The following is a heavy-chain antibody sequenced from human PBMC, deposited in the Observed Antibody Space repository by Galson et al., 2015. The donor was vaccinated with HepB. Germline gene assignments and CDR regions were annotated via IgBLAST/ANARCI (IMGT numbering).Heavy chain of an antibody. V-gene: IGHV3-23*01. CDR3: GKGDSYPMSGYIDH. D-gene: IGHD2-21*02. CDR2: ISGGGGST. Sequence: SLRLSCAASGFTFSTYAMNWVRQAPGKGLEWVAVISGGGGSTYYADSMKGRFTISRDNSKNTVFLQMNRLRAEDTAAYYCGKGDSYPMSGYIDHWGQGTLVTVSS. CDR1: GFTFSTYA. J-gene: IGHJ4*02.